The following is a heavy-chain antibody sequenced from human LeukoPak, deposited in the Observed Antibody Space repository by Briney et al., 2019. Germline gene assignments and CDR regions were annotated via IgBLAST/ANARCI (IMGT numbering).Heavy chain of an antibody. D-gene: IGHD3-22*01. CDR3: ARRLLNYYDSSGYYGSPFDY. CDR1: GGSISSYY. J-gene: IGHJ4*02. CDR2: IYYSGST. V-gene: IGHV4-59*01. Sequence: SETLSLTCTVSGGSISSYYWSWIRQPPGKGLEWIGYIYYSGSTNYNPSLKSRVTLSVDTSKNQFSLKLSSVTAADTAVYYCARRLLNYYDSSGYYGSPFDYWGQGTLVTVSS.